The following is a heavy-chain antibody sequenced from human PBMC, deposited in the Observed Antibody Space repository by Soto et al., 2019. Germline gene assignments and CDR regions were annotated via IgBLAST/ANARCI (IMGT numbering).Heavy chain of an antibody. CDR3: ARRGGSCSSTSCYAYFDY. CDR1: GGSFSGYY. D-gene: IGHD2-2*01. V-gene: IGHV4-34*01. Sequence: SETLSLTCAVYGGSFSGYYWSWIRQPPGKGLEWIGEINHSGSTNYNPSLKSRVTISVDTSKNQFSLKLSSVTAADTAVYYCARRGGSCSSTSCYAYFDYWGQRTLVTVS. J-gene: IGHJ4*02. CDR2: INHSGST.